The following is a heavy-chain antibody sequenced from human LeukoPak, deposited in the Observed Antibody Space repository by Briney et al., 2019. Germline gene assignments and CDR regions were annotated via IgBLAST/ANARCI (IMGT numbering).Heavy chain of an antibody. V-gene: IGHV3-23*01. Sequence: PGGSLRLSCAASGFNYSCYAMSWLRKAPGKGLEWVSGISGRGGSTYYADSVKGRFTISRDNSKNTLYLQMNSLRAEDTAVYYCATTLLRASTYMDVWGKGTTVTVSS. CDR1: GFNYSCYA. D-gene: IGHD1-1*01. CDR3: ATTLLRASTYMDV. CDR2: ISGRGGST. J-gene: IGHJ6*03.